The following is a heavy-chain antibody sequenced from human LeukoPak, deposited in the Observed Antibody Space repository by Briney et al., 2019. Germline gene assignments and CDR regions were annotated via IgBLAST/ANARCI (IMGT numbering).Heavy chain of an antibody. Sequence: GASVKVSCKASGYTFTSYYIHWVRQAPGQGLEWMGWINPNSGATNYAQKIQGRVTMTRDTSISTAYMELSRLRYDDTAVYYCARGLDLYPGYSYGQNWFDPWGQGTLVTVSS. CDR2: INPNSGAT. CDR3: ARGLDLYPGYSYGQNWFDP. J-gene: IGHJ5*02. V-gene: IGHV1-2*02. D-gene: IGHD5-18*01. CDR1: GYTFTSYY.